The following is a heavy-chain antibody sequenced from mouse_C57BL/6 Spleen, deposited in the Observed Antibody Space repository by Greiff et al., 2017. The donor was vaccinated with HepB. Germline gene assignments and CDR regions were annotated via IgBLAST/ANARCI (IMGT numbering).Heavy chain of an antibody. D-gene: IGHD2-4*01. V-gene: IGHV1-64*01. CDR3: ARDGNDSWFAY. Sequence: QVQLQQSGAELVKPGASVKLSCKASGYTFTSYWMHWVKQRPGQGLEWIGMIHPNSGSTNYNEKFKSKATLTVDKSSSTAYMQLSSLTSEDSAVYYCARDGNDSWFAYWGQGTLVTVSA. J-gene: IGHJ3*01. CDR1: GYTFTSYW. CDR2: IHPNSGST.